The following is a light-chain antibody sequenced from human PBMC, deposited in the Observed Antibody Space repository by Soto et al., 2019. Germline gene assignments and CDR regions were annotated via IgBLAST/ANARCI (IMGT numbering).Light chain of an antibody. J-gene: IGKJ1*01. CDR2: DAS. V-gene: IGKV1-39*01. CDR1: QNINNY. CDR3: QQGFSAPPWT. Sequence: DIQMTQSPSSLSASVGDRVTITCRSSQNINNYLNWYQQRPGKAPKVIIYDASSLQSGVPSRLSGSGSGTDFALTISGLQPEDFATYYCQQGFSAPPWTFGQGTKVEI.